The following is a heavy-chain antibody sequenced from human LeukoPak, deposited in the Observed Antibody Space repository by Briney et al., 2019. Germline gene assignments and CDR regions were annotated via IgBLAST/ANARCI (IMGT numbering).Heavy chain of an antibody. CDR3: AREGITIFGVAITPAYYYYGMDV. V-gene: IGHV1-46*01. CDR2: INPSGGST. Sequence: SVKVSCKASGYTFTSYYMHWVRQAPGQGLEWMGIINPSGGSTSYAQKFQGRVTMTRDTSTSTVYMELSSLRSEDTAVYYCAREGITIFGVAITPAYYYYGMDVWGQGTTVTVSS. CDR1: GYTFTSYY. D-gene: IGHD3-3*01. J-gene: IGHJ6*02.